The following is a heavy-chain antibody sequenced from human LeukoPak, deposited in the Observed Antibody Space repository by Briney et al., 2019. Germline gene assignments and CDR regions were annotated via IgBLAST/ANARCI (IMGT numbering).Heavy chain of an antibody. D-gene: IGHD3-10*01. CDR2: IYYSGGT. V-gene: IGHV4-61*05. CDR3: VRSSENYFGP. J-gene: IGHJ5*02. CDR1: GGSISSSPYY. Sequence: SETLSLTCTVSGGSISSSPYYWGWIRQPPGKGLEWIGEIYYSGGTKYIPSLKSRVTMSVDTSKNQFSLRLTSVTAADTAIYYCVRSSENYFGPWGQGTLVTVSS.